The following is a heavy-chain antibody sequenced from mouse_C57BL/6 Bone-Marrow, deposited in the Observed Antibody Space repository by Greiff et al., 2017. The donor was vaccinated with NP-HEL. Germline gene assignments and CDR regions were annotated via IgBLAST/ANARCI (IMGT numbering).Heavy chain of an antibody. CDR1: GFSLTSYG. D-gene: IGHD2-5*01. Sequence: QVQLKQSGPGLVQPSQSLSITCTVSGFSLTSYGVHWVRQSPGKGLEWLGVIWSGGSTDYNAAFISRLSISKDNSKSQVFFKMNSLQADDTAIYYCARIVTWFAYWGQGTLGTVSA. J-gene: IGHJ3*01. CDR3: ARIVTWFAY. CDR2: IWSGGST. V-gene: IGHV2-2*01.